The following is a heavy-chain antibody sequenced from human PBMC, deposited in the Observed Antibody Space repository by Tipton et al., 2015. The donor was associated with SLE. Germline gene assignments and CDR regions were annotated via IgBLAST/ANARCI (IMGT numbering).Heavy chain of an antibody. CDR1: GDSISNTNW. CDR3: ARPVYCSSTYCTGPFHF. D-gene: IGHD2-2*01. J-gene: IGHJ4*02. Sequence: TLSLTCSVSGDSISNTNWWTWVRQPPGRGLEWIGEISQSGSTNYSPSLKSRVIIPMDTSKNQISLKLTSVTAADTAVYYCARPVYCSSTYCTGPFHFWGQGTLVTVSS. CDR2: ISQSGST. V-gene: IGHV4-4*02.